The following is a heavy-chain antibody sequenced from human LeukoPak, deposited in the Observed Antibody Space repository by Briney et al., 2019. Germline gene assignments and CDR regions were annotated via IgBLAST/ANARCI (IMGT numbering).Heavy chain of an antibody. CDR3: ARGWLSETTVVTPYNY. V-gene: IGHV1-2*02. Sequence: ASVKVSCKASGYTFTGYYMHWVRQAPGQGLEWMGWINPNSGGTNYAQKFQGRVTITAVESMSTAYMELSSLRSEDTAVYYCARGWLSETTVVTPYNYWGQGTLVTVSS. D-gene: IGHD4-23*01. CDR1: GYTFTGYY. CDR2: INPNSGGT. J-gene: IGHJ4*02.